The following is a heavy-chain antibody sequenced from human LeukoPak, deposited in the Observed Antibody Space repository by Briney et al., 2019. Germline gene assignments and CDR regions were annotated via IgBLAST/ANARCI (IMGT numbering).Heavy chain of an antibody. Sequence: SETLSLTCAVYGGSFSGYYWSWIRQPPGKGLEWIGEINHSGSTNYNPSLKSRVTISVDTSKNQFSLKLSSVTAADTAVYYCARGQYNWNDYGAFDIWGQGTMVTVSS. D-gene: IGHD1-1*01. CDR3: ARGQYNWNDYGAFDI. CDR1: GGSFSGYY. CDR2: INHSGST. V-gene: IGHV4-34*01. J-gene: IGHJ3*02.